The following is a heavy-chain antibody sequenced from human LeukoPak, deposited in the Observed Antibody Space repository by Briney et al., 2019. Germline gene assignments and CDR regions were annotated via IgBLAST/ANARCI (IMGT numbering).Heavy chain of an antibody. CDR1: GFTFSRYE. CDR3: ARPRMDGAFDI. Sequence: GGSLRLSCAASGFTFSRYEMNWVRQAPGKGLEWVSYISSSGSTIYYADSVKGRFTISRDNAKNSLYLQMNSLRAEDTAVYYCARPRMDGAFDIWGQGTMVTVSS. V-gene: IGHV3-48*03. CDR2: ISSSGSTI. J-gene: IGHJ3*02. D-gene: IGHD3/OR15-3a*01.